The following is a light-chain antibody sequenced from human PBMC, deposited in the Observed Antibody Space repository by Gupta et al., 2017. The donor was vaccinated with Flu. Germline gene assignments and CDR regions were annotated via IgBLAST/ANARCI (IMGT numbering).Light chain of an antibody. CDR2: EVS. Sequence: QSALTQPASVPGPPGQSITIPSPATSSDVGGYNYVSWYQQHPGKAPKLMIYEVSNRPSGVSNRFSGSKSGNTASLTISGLQAEDEADYYSSSYTSSSTRVFGGGTKLTVL. CDR1: SSDVGGYNY. J-gene: IGLJ3*02. V-gene: IGLV2-14*01. CDR3: SSYTSSSTRV.